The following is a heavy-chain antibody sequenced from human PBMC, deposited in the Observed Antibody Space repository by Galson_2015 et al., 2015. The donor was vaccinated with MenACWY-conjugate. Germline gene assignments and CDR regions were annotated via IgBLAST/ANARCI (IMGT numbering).Heavy chain of an antibody. V-gene: IGHV3-48*02. D-gene: IGHD1-26*01. J-gene: IGHJ4*02. Sequence: SLRLSCAASGFTFSSYSMNWVRQAPGKGLEWVSYISSSSTIYYADSVKGRFTISRDNAKNSLYLQMNSLRDEDTAVYYCARDPNGRFLDYFDYWGQGTLVTVSS. CDR3: ARDPNGRFLDYFDY. CDR2: ISSSSTI. CDR1: GFTFSSYS.